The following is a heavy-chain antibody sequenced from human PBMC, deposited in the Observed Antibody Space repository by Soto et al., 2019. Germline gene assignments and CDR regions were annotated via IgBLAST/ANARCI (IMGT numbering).Heavy chain of an antibody. V-gene: IGHV5-51*01. CDR3: ARSGVATKQSYYYYGMDV. J-gene: IGHJ6*02. D-gene: IGHD5-12*01. CDR1: GYSFTSYW. CDR2: IYPGDSDT. Sequence: GESLKISCKGSGYSFTSYWIGWVRQMPGKGLEWMGIIYPGDSDTRYSPSFQGQVTISADKSISTAYLQWSSLKASDTAMYYCARSGVATKQSYYYYGMDVWGQGTTVPVSS.